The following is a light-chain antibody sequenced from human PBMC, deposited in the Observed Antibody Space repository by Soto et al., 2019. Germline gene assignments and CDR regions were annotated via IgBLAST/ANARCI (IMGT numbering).Light chain of an antibody. V-gene: IGKV3-15*01. J-gene: IGKJ3*01. Sequence: EIVMTQSPATLSVSPGERATLSCRASQSVGSNLAWYQQKPGQAPRLLIHAASTRANGIPARFSGTGSGTEFTRTISSLQSDDFALYYCQQYTKWPRFGPGTKVDIK. CDR1: QSVGSN. CDR2: AAS. CDR3: QQYTKWPR.